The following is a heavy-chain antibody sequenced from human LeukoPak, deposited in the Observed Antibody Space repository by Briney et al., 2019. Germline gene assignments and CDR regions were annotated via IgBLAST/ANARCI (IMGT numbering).Heavy chain of an antibody. J-gene: IGHJ3*02. D-gene: IGHD5-18*01. CDR3: AKDTREYSYDTGDAFDI. CDR2: ISGSGGST. Sequence: GGSLRLSCAASGFTFSSYAMSWVRQAPGKGLEWVSAISGSGGSTYYADSVKGRFTISRDNSKNTLYLQMNSLRAEDTAVYYCAKDTREYSYDTGDAFDIWGQGTMVTVSS. V-gene: IGHV3-23*01. CDR1: GFTFSSYA.